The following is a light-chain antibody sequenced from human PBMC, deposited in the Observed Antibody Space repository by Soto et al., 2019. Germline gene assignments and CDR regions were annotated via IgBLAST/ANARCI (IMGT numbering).Light chain of an antibody. J-gene: IGKJ1*01. Sequence: DIQMTQSPSTLSASVGDRVTISCRASQSISRWLAWYQQKPGKAPNLLIYDASTLESGVSSRFSGTGSETECTLTITDLQADDLATYFCHQYKAYSTFGQGTKVDIK. V-gene: IGKV1-5*01. CDR3: HQYKAYST. CDR2: DAS. CDR1: QSISRW.